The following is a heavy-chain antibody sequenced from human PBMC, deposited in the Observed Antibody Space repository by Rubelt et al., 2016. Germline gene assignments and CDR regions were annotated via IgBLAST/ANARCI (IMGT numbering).Heavy chain of an antibody. Sequence: QVQLVQSGAEVKKPGASVKVSCKASGYTFTSYGISWVRQAPGQGLEWMGWISAYNGNTNYAQKLQGGVTMTTDTSPGTAYMGLRSLRSDDTAVYYCARVMITFGGVIEVGWFDPWGQGTLVTVSS. CDR2: ISAYNGNT. V-gene: IGHV1-18*01. D-gene: IGHD3-16*02. CDR3: ARVMITFGGVIEVGWFDP. CDR1: GYTFTSYG. J-gene: IGHJ5*02.